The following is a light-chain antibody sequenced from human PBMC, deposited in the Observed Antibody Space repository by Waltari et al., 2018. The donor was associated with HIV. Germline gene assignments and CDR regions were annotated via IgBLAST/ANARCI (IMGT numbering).Light chain of an antibody. CDR2: GDH. V-gene: IGLV1-44*01. CDR3: AAWDARLNEYL. CDR1: NSTVGSDV. J-gene: IGLJ1*01. Sequence: QSVLTQPHSASGTPGQTVILSCSGSNSTVGSDVVNWYQQHPGTAPKLLIYGDHERPSGVPDRFSGSKSGASASLAISDLQSEDEAEYYCAAWDARLNEYLFGTGTKVTVL.